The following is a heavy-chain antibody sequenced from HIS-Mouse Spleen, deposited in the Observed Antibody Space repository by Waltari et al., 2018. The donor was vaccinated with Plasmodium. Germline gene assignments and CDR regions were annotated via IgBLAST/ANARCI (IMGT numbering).Heavy chain of an antibody. J-gene: IGHJ4*02. Sequence: QVQLLESGGGVVQPGRSLRLSCAASGFPFSRYGMHWVRQAPGKGLEWVAVISYDGSNKYYADSVKGRFTISRDNSKNTLYLQMNSLRAEDTAVYYCAKAQGVINFDYWGQGTLVTVSS. V-gene: IGHV3-30*18. CDR3: AKAQGVINFDY. CDR2: ISYDGSNK. CDR1: GFPFSRYG. D-gene: IGHD3-16*01.